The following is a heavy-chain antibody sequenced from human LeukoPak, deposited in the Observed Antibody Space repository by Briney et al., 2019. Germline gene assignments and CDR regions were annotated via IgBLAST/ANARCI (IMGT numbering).Heavy chain of an antibody. J-gene: IGHJ4*02. Sequence: GMSLRPSCAASGFMFRNYGMHWVSQAPGKGLEWVAIIFYDGSNKYYADSVKGRFTISRDNSKNTLFLQMNSLRAEDTAVYYCASGRGSVGSHTSYFDYWGQGTLVTVSS. CDR1: GFMFRNYG. CDR3: ASGRGSVGSHTSYFDY. CDR2: IFYDGSNK. V-gene: IGHV3-33*01. D-gene: IGHD2-15*01.